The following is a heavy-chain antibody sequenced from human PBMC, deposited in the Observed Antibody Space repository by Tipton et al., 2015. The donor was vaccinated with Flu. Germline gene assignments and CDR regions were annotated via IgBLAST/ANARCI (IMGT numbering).Heavy chain of an antibody. CDR1: GGSISSYY. Sequence: LRLSCTVSGGSISSYYWSWIRQPAGKGLEWIGRIYTSGSTNYNPSLKSRVTMSVDTSKNQFSLKLSSVTAADTAVYYCAREDSGSYYPYYCYMDVWGKGTTVTVSS. CDR2: IYTSGST. V-gene: IGHV4-4*07. D-gene: IGHD1-26*01. CDR3: AREDSGSYYPYYCYMDV. J-gene: IGHJ6*03.